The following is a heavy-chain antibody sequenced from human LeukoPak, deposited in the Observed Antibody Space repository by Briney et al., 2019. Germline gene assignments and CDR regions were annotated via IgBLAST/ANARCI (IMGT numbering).Heavy chain of an antibody. Sequence: KPGGSQRLSCAASGFTFSSYSMNWVRQAPGKGLEWVSSISSSSSYIYYADSVKGRFTISRDNAKNSLYLQMNSLRAEDTAVYYCASGYRYYYYMDVWGKGTTVTVSS. J-gene: IGHJ6*03. D-gene: IGHD3-16*02. CDR3: ASGYRYYYYMDV. CDR2: ISSSSSYI. CDR1: GFTFSSYS. V-gene: IGHV3-21*01.